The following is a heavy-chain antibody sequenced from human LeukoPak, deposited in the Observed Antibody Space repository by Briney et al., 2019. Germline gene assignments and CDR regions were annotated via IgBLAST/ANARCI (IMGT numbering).Heavy chain of an antibody. CDR1: GGTFSSYA. J-gene: IGHJ3*02. V-gene: IGHV1-69*13. CDR2: IIPIFGTA. Sequence: ASVKVSCKASGGTFSSYAISWVRQAPGQGLEWMGGIIPIFGTANYAQKFQGRVTITADESTSTAYMELSSLRSEDTAVYYCASILYDTERSAFDIWGQGTMVTVSS. CDR3: ASILYDTERSAFDI. D-gene: IGHD3-9*01.